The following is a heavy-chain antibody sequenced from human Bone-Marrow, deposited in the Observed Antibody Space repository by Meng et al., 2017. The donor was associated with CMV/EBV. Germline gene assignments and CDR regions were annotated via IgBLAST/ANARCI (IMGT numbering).Heavy chain of an antibody. J-gene: IGHJ4*02. CDR3: ARDRFPGHSGSYPLGY. CDR1: GYTFTSYY. V-gene: IGHV1-46*01. Sequence: ASVKVSCKASGYTFTSYYMHWVRQAPGQGLEWMGIINPSGGSTSYAQKFQGRVTMTRDTSTSTVYMELSSLRSEDTAVYYCARDRFPGHSGSYPLGYWGQGMLVTVSS. CDR2: INPSGGST. D-gene: IGHD1-26*01.